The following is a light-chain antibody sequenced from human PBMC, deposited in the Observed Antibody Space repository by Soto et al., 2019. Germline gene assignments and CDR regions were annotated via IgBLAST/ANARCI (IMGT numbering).Light chain of an antibody. Sequence: QSVLTQPASVSGSPGQSITISCTGTSSDVGGYNYVSWYQHHPGKAPKLMIYDVSNRPSGVSNRFSGSKSGNTASLSISGLQPEDEADYYCSSYRTSNTRQIVCGTGTKVTLL. V-gene: IGLV2-14*03. CDR3: SSYRTSNTRQIV. CDR1: SSDVGGYNY. J-gene: IGLJ1*01. CDR2: DVS.